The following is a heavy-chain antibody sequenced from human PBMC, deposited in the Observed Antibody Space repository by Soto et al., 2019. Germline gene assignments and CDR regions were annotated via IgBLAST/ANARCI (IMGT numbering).Heavy chain of an antibody. V-gene: IGHV3-23*01. Sequence: DVQLLESGGGVVQPGGSLRLSCVASGFSFANHDMSWVRQVPGKGPEWVSSLRRDGSATYYVDSVRGRFTISRDSSKNTLFLQMNTLRVEDTAVYHCTKGSWLDVWGQGTMVTVSS. CDR1: GFSFANHD. CDR2: LRRDGSAT. CDR3: TKGSWLDV. D-gene: IGHD3-10*01. J-gene: IGHJ3*01.